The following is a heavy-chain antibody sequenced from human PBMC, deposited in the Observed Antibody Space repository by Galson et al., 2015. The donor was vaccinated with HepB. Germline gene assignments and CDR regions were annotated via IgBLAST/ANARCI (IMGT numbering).Heavy chain of an antibody. CDR3: VTHRGTIFGVVRSGWFDP. CDR2: FEPEDGET. Sequence: SVKVSCKVSGYTLTELSMHWVRQAPGKGLEWMGGFEPEDGETIYAQKFQGRVTMTEDTSTDTAYMELSSLRSEDTAVYYCVTHRGTIFGVVRSGWFDPWGQGTLVTVSS. CDR1: GYTLTELS. D-gene: IGHD3-3*01. J-gene: IGHJ5*02. V-gene: IGHV1-24*01.